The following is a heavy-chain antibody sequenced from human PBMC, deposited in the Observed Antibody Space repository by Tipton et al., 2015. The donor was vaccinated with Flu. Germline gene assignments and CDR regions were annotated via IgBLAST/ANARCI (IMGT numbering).Heavy chain of an antibody. V-gene: IGHV4-39*07. CDR1: GGSISSSSYY. CDR3: ARDWLLDYYGSGSYWEAFDI. D-gene: IGHD3-10*01. CDR2: IYYSGST. J-gene: IGHJ3*02. Sequence: TLSLTCTVSGGSISSSSYYWGWIRQPPGKGLEWIGSIYYSGSTYYNPSLKSRVTISVDTSKNQFSLKLSSVTAADTAVYYCARDWLLDYYGSGSYWEAFDIWGQGTMVTVSS.